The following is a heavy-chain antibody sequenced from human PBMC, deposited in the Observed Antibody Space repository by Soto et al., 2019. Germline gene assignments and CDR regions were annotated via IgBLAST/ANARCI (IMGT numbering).Heavy chain of an antibody. V-gene: IGHV4-31*03. CDR1: GDCVSSGEDV. CDR2: IDYSGSA. J-gene: IGHJ4*03. CDR3: ARQKRHLFLGLPAGFDI. Sequence: SDTLSLTCTVSGDCVSSGEDVWTWKRQHQGKGLEWMGYIDYSGSAYHSPSLNSRVSISVDTSKNCFSLKIDAVTAADTAVYFCARQKRHLFLGLPAGFDIWGRGTLVTVSS. D-gene: IGHD2-21*01.